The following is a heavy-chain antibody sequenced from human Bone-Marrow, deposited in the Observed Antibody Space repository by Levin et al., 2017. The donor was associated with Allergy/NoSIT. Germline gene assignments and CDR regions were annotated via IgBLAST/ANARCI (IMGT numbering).Heavy chain of an antibody. CDR1: GFSFSDVW. D-gene: IGHD1-26*01. J-gene: IGHJ2*01. CDR2: IKSKTDGGTT. Sequence: GESLKISCAASGFSFSDVWMNWVRQVPGKGLEWVGRIKSKTDGGTTHYAAPVKGRFTISRDESKNTLYLQMNSLKIEDTAVYYCTTVGGVLEWVYCFDLWGRGTLVTVSS. V-gene: IGHV3-15*01. CDR3: TTVGGVLEWVYCFDL.